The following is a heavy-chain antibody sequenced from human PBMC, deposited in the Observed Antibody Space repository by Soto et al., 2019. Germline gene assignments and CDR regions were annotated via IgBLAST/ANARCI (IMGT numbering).Heavy chain of an antibody. V-gene: IGHV3-7*01. CDR2: IKQDGSEK. CDR3: ARVVDYCDPYYYYGMDV. J-gene: IGHJ6*02. Sequence: GGSMRLSCAASGFTFSSYWMSWVRQAPGKGLEWVANIKQDGSEKYYADSVKGRFTISRDNAKNSLYLQMNSLRAEDTAVYYCARVVDYCDPYYYYGMDVWGQGTTVTVSS. CDR1: GFTFSSYW. D-gene: IGHD3-22*01.